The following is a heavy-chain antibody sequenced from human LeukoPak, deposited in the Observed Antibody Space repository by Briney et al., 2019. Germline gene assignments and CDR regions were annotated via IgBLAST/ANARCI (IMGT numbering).Heavy chain of an antibody. V-gene: IGHV1-46*01. D-gene: IGHD3-22*01. CDR1: GYTFTSYY. CDR3: ARDHYDSSGKTEATDY. J-gene: IGHJ4*02. CDR2: INPSGGST. Sequence: ASVKVSCKASGYTFTSYYMHWVRQAPGQGLEWMGIINPSGGSTSYAQKFQGRVTMTRDTSTSTVYMELSSLRSEDTAVYYCARDHYDSSGKTEATDYWGQGTLVTVSS.